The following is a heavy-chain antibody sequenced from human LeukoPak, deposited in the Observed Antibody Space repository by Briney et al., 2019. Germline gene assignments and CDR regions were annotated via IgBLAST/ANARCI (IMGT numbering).Heavy chain of an antibody. CDR3: ARSSGSYSDFDY. CDR1: GGSISSGSYY. CDR2: IYTSGST. Sequence: SQTLSLTCTVSGGSISSGSYYWSWIRQPGGKGLEWIGRIYTSGSTNYNPSLKSRVTISVDTSKNQFSLKLSSVTAADTAVYYCARSSGSYSDFDYWGQGTLVTVSS. V-gene: IGHV4-61*02. D-gene: IGHD1-26*01. J-gene: IGHJ4*02.